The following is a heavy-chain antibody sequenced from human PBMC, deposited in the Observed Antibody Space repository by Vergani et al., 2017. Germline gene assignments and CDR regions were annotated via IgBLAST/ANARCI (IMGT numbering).Heavy chain of an antibody. D-gene: IGHD2-8*01. Sequence: QVQLVQSGSEMKKPGASVKVSCKASGYTFTRYGISWVRQAPGQGLEWMGWINTYNGNTNYAQKLQGRVTMTTDTSTSTAYMELRSLRSDDTAVYYCARDHGGLMGVQNYYYGMDVWGQGTTVTVSS. CDR2: INTYNGNT. CDR3: ARDHGGLMGVQNYYYGMDV. J-gene: IGHJ6*02. V-gene: IGHV1-18*01. CDR1: GYTFTRYG.